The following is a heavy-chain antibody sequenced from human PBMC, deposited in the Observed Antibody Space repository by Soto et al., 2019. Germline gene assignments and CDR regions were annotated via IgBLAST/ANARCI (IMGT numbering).Heavy chain of an antibody. V-gene: IGHV1-18*01. Sequence: GASVEVSCKAPGYTIISYGISWVRQAHKQGLERMGWISAYNGNTNYAQKLQGRVTMTTDTSTSTAYMELRSLRSDDTAVYYCARQVPERALYYFDYWGQGTLVTVSS. D-gene: IGHD1-1*01. J-gene: IGHJ4*02. CDR2: ISAYNGNT. CDR3: ARQVPERALYYFDY. CDR1: GYTIISYG.